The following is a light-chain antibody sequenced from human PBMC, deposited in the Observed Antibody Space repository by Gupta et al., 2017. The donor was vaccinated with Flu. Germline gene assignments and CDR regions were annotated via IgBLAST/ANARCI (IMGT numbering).Light chain of an antibody. CDR3: QQRSNWPPGFT. V-gene: IGKV3-11*01. Sequence: EIVLTQSPATLSLSPGERATLSCRASQSVGSFLAWYQQRPGQAPRLLIYDASNRATGIPARFSGTGSGTDFTLTISSLEPEDVAVYYCQQRSNWPPGFTFGQGTKLEIK. J-gene: IGKJ2*01. CDR1: QSVGSF. CDR2: DAS.